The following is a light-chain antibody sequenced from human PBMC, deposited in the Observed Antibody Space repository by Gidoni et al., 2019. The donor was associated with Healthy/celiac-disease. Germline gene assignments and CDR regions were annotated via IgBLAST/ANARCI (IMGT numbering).Light chain of an antibody. V-gene: IGKV4-1*01. CDR3: QQYYSTPFT. CDR2: WAS. Sequence: DIVMTQSPDSLAVSLGERATINCKSSQSVLYSSNNKKYLAWYQQKPGQPPKLLIYWASTRESGVPDRFSGSGSGTDLTLTISSLQAEDVAVYYCQQYYSTPFTFGPGTKVDIK. CDR1: QSVLYSSNNKKY. J-gene: IGKJ3*01.